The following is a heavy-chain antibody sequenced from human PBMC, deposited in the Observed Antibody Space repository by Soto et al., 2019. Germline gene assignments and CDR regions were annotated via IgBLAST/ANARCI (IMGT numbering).Heavy chain of an antibody. D-gene: IGHD6-13*01. CDR3: ARDGAYSSSWYGFGY. Sequence: SETLSLTCTVSGGSISSYYWSWIRQPPGKGLEWIGYIYYSGSTNYNPSLKSRVTMTTDTSTSTAYMELRSLGSDDTAVYYCARDGAYSSSWYGFGYWGQGTLVTVSS. CDR2: IYYSGST. J-gene: IGHJ4*02. CDR1: GGSISSYY. V-gene: IGHV4-59*01.